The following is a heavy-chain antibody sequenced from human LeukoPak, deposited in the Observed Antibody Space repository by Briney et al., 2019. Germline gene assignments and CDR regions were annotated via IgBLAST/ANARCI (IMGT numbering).Heavy chain of an antibody. CDR2: IIPIFGTA. Sequence: PLASVKVSCKASGGTFSSYAISWVRQAPGQGLEWMGGIIPIFGTANYAQKFQGRVTITADESTSTAYMELSSLRSEDTAVYYCARAVAGHEIFASWGQGTLVTVSS. CDR3: ARAVAGHEIFAS. J-gene: IGHJ4*02. V-gene: IGHV1-69*13. D-gene: IGHD6-19*01. CDR1: GGTFSSYA.